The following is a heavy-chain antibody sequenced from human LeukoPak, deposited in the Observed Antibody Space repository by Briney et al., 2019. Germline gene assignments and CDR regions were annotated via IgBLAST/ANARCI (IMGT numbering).Heavy chain of an antibody. V-gene: IGHV4-59*01. Sequence: PSETLSLTCTVSGGSISSYYWSWIRQPPGKGLEWIGYIYYSGSTNYNPSLKSRVTISVDTSKNQFSLKLSSVTAADTAVYYCAIDLGVAAFDIWGQGTMV. CDR2: IYYSGST. J-gene: IGHJ3*02. CDR3: AIDLGVAAFDI. CDR1: GGSISSYY.